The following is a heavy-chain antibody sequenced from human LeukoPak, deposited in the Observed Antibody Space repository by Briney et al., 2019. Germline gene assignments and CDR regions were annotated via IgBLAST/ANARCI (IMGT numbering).Heavy chain of an antibody. CDR1: GDSISNYY. CDR3: ARDSGTTGEVKFDP. J-gene: IGHJ5*02. CDR2: IYTSGTI. V-gene: IGHV4-4*07. D-gene: IGHD3-10*01. Sequence: ASETLSLTCTVSGDSISNYYWSWIRQPAGTALEWIGRIYTSGTITYNPSLKSRVTMSVDTSKNQFSLKLSSVTAADTAVYYCARDSGTTGEVKFDPWGQGTLVTVSS.